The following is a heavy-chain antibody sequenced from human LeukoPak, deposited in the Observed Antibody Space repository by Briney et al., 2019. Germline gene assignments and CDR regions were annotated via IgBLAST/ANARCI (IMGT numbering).Heavy chain of an antibody. D-gene: IGHD6-19*01. CDR1: GGSISSYY. CDR2: IYYSGST. Sequence: SETLSLTCTVSGGSISSYYWSWIRQPPGKGLEWMGYIYYSGSTNYNPSLKSRVTISVDTSKNQFSLKLSSVTAADTAVYCCARDRRAVAGDYYYYYGMDVWGQGTTVTVSS. V-gene: IGHV4-59*01. CDR3: ARDRRAVAGDYYYYYGMDV. J-gene: IGHJ6*02.